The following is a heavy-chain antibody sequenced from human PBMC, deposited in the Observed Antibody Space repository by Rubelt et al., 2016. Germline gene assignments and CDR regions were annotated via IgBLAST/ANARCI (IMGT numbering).Heavy chain of an antibody. D-gene: IGHD3-10*01. CDR1: GFTFDDYA. V-gene: IGHV3-9*01. J-gene: IGHJ6*02. CDR3: AKDISESGYGMDV. CDR2: ISWNSGSI. Sequence: EVQLVESGGGLVQPGRSLRLSCAASGFTFDDYAMHWVRQAPGKGLEWVSGISWNSGSIGYADSVKGRFTISRDNAKNSLYLQMNSLRAEATALYYCAKDISESGYGMDVWGQGTTVTVSS.